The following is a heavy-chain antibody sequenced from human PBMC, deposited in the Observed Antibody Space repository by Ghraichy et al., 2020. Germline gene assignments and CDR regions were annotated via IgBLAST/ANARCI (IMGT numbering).Heavy chain of an antibody. D-gene: IGHD2-2*02. CDR2: INSDGSST. J-gene: IGHJ6*02. Sequence: GGSLRLSCAASGFTFSSYWMHWVRQAPGKGLVWVSRINSDGSSTSYADSVKGRFTISRDNAKNTLYLQMNSLRAEDTAVYYCAREDDIVVVPAAISGYYYGMDVWGQGTTVTVSS. V-gene: IGHV3-74*01. CDR3: AREDDIVVVPAAISGYYYGMDV. CDR1: GFTFSSYW.